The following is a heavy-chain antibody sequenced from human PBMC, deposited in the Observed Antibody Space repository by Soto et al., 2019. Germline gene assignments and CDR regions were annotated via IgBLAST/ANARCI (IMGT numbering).Heavy chain of an antibody. CDR1: GFSLSNARMG. Sequence: QVTLKESGPVLVKPTETLTLTCTVSGFSLSNARMGVSWIRQPPGKALEWLAHIFSNDEKPYSTSLKSRLTISNHPPKRQVVLTLTNMDPVDTATYYCARIAYLSSWYFYFPHWGQRTLVTLSS. D-gene: IGHD6-13*01. V-gene: IGHV2-26*01. J-gene: IGHJ1*01. CDR2: IFSNDEK. CDR3: ARIAYLSSWYFYFPH.